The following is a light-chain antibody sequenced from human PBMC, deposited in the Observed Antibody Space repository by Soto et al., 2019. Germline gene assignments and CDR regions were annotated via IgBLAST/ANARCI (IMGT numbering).Light chain of an antibody. CDR2: DAS. CDR3: LQRSGWPWT. CDR1: QSVSSY. Sequence: EIVLTQSPATLSLSPGERATLSCRASQSVSSYLAWYQQKPGQAPRLLIYDASNRATDLPARFSGSGSGTDFTFTISRLEPEDFAVYYCLQRSGWPWTFGQGTRVEIK. J-gene: IGKJ1*01. V-gene: IGKV3-11*01.